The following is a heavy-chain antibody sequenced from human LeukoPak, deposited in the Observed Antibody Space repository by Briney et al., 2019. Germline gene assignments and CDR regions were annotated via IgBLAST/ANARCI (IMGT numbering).Heavy chain of an antibody. Sequence: ASVKVSCKASGYTFTSYAMHWVRQAPGQRLEWMGWINAGNGNTKYSQKFQGRVTITRDTSASTAYMELSSLRSEDTAVYYCARHKDSGDYPLDYWGQGILVSVSS. CDR2: INAGNGNT. CDR1: GYTFTSYA. D-gene: IGHD4-17*01. CDR3: ARHKDSGDYPLDY. J-gene: IGHJ4*02. V-gene: IGHV1-3*01.